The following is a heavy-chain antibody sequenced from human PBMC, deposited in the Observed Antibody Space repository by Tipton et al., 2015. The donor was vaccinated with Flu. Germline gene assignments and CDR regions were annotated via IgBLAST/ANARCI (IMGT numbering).Heavy chain of an antibody. D-gene: IGHD2-21*01. CDR3: ARDGDGMDV. CDR1: GYIFIKYG. J-gene: IGHJ6*02. Sequence: QLVQSGPEVKKPGASVKVSCKASGYIFIKYGISWVRQAPGQGLEWMGWISVYNGNTNYAQNVQGRVTMTTDTSTSTAYMELRSLRSDDTAVFYCARDGDGMDVWGQGTTVTVAS. V-gene: IGHV1-18*01. CDR2: ISVYNGNT.